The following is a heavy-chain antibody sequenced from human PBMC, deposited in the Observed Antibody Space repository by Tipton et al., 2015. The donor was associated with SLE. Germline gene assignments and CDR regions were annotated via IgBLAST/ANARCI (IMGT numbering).Heavy chain of an antibody. D-gene: IGHD5-24*01. V-gene: IGHV3-48*03. CDR1: GFTFSSYE. CDR2: IRSNGDTT. CDR3: ARLRRRILWLHMDV. Sequence: SLRLSCAASGFTFSSYEMNWVRQAPGKGLEWVSYIRSNGDTTYYADSVKGRFTISRDNAKNSLFLQMDSLGAEDTAVYYCARLRRRILWLHMDVWGKGTTVSVSS. J-gene: IGHJ6*03.